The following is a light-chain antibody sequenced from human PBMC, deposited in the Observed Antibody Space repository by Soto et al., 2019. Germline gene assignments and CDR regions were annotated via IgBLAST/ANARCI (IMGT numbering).Light chain of an antibody. CDR3: LQDFNYPRT. V-gene: IGKV1-6*01. CDR1: QGIRND. CDR2: EAS. Sequence: AILMTHSPSSLSASVGDRVTITCRASQGIRNDLAWYQQKPGKAPKLLIYEASTLQSGVPSRFSGTYSGTDFTLTIGSLQPEDFATYYCLQDFNYPRTFGQGTKV. J-gene: IGKJ1*01.